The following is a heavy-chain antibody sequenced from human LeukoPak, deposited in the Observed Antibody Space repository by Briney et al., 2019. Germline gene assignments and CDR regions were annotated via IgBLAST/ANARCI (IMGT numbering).Heavy chain of an antibody. CDR3: ATVYYYGTFHAFDT. J-gene: IGHJ3*02. V-gene: IGHV1-2*02. D-gene: IGHD3-10*01. CDR1: GYTFTGYY. Sequence: ASVKVSCKASGYTFTGYYMHWVRQAPGQGLEWMGWINPNSGGTNYAQKFQGRVTMTEDTSTDTAYMELSSLRSEDTAVYYCATVYYYGTFHAFDTWGQGTMVTVSS. CDR2: INPNSGGT.